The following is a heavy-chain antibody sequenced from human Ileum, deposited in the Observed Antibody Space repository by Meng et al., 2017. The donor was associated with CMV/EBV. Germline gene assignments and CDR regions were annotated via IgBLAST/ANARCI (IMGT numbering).Heavy chain of an antibody. CDR3: AIYYGGVGGRGY. CDR2: RHKNGND. D-gene: IGHD2-21*01. J-gene: IGHJ4*02. CDR1: GASISSDNYH. Sequence: QVTAPGLLKPSQTLLPTCSVSGASISSDNYHWSWIRQPAGKGLEWIGQRHKNGNDNYNASLKSRVTISIDTSKNQFSLTLTSVTAADTAVYYCAIYYGGVGGRGYWAQGTLVTVSS. V-gene: IGHV4-61*02.